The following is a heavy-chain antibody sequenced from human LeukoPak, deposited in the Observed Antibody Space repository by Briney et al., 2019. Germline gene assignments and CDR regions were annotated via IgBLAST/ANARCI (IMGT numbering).Heavy chain of an antibody. CDR1: GFTVSGNY. CDR2: IYSGGST. Sequence: PGGSLRLSCAASGFTVSGNYMSWVRQAPGKGLEWVSVIYSGGSTYYADSVKGRFTISRDNSKNTLYLQMNSLRAEDTAVYYCARDSGSSSWYVVFDYWGQGTLVTVSS. J-gene: IGHJ4*02. CDR3: ARDSGSSSWYVVFDY. V-gene: IGHV3-53*01. D-gene: IGHD6-13*01.